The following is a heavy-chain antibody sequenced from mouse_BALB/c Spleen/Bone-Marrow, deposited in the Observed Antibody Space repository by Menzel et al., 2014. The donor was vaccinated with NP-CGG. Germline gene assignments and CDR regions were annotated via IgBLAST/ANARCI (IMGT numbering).Heavy chain of an antibody. CDR2: SRNKAKHYTT. CDR3: ARDVGYGNYFVY. D-gene: IGHD2-10*02. Sequence: DVMLVESGGGLVQPGDSLILSCATSGFTFSDFYMEWVRPPPGKRLEWIAASRNKAKHYTTEYSASVKGRFIVSRDTSQSILYLQMNALRAEDTAIYYCARDVGYGNYFVYWGQGTLVTVSA. V-gene: IGHV7-1*02. CDR1: GFTFSDFY. J-gene: IGHJ3*01.